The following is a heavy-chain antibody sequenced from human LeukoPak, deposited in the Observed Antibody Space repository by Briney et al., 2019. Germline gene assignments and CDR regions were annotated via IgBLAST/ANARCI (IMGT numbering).Heavy chain of an antibody. J-gene: IGHJ4*02. CDR3: ARQQLSQLYYFDN. V-gene: IGHV4-30-2*01. CDR2: IFHSGST. CDR1: GGSISSDAYS. Sequence: SQTLSLSCVVSGGSISSDAYSWSWIRQPPGKGLECIGYIFHSGSTFYNPSLQSRVTMSVDRSKNQFSLKLNFVTAADTAVYYCARQQLSQLYYFDNWGQGALVTVSS. D-gene: IGHD6-13*01.